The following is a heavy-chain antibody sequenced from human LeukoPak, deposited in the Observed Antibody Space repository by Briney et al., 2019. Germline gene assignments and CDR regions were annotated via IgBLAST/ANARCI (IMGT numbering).Heavy chain of an antibody. Sequence: SETLSLTCTVSGASLRSSYWTWIRLPAGKGLEWIGRVHPSDTSDYNPSLKSRVTMSVDTSKNHFSLRLSSVTAADTAFYYCARVSYDSGSYISGGWFDPWGQGTLVTVSP. V-gene: IGHV4-4*07. CDR3: ARVSYDSGSYISGGWFDP. CDR2: VHPSDTS. CDR1: GASLRSSY. D-gene: IGHD3-10*01. J-gene: IGHJ5*02.